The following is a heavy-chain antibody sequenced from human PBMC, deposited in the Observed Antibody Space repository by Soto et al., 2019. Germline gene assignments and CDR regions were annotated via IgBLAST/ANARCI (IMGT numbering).Heavy chain of an antibody. Sequence: GGSLRLSCAASGFTFSSYAMHWVRQAPGKGLEWVAVISYDGSNKYYADSVKGRFTISRDNSKNTLYLQMNSLRAEDTAVYYCARSGPVTAIPDYYYGMDVWGQGTTVTVSS. CDR1: GFTFSSYA. J-gene: IGHJ6*02. V-gene: IGHV3-30-3*01. D-gene: IGHD2-21*02. CDR2: ISYDGSNK. CDR3: ARSGPVTAIPDYYYGMDV.